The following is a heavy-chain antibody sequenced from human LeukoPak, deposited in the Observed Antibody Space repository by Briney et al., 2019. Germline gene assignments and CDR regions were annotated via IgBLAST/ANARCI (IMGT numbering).Heavy chain of an antibody. CDR1: GFAFSSYA. CDR2: ISYDGSKE. V-gene: IGHV3-30-3*01. Sequence: PGGSLRLSCAASGFAFSSYAMHWVSQAPGEGLEWVAVISYDGSKEYYADSVKGRFTISRDNSENTLYLQINSLRVEDTAVYYCARDRVVGTIAFDAFDIWGQGTMVTVSS. D-gene: IGHD2-15*01. J-gene: IGHJ3*02. CDR3: ARDRVVGTIAFDAFDI.